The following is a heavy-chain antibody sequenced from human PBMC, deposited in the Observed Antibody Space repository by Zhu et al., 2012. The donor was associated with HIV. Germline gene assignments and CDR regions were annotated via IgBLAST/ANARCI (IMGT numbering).Heavy chain of an antibody. CDR2: ISSSGSTI. V-gene: IGHV3-48*03. CDR1: GFTFSSYE. CDR3: VSSSPFGGDY. D-gene: IGHD3-10*01. J-gene: IGHJ4*02. Sequence: EVQLVESGGGLVQPGGSLRLSCAASGFTFSSYEMNWVRQAPGKGLEWVSYISSSGSTIYYADSVKGRFTISRDNAKNSLYLQMNSLRAEDTAVYYCVSSSPFGGDYWGQGTLVTVSS.